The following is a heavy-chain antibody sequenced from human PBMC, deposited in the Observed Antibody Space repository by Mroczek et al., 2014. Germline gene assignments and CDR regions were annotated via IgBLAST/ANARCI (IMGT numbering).Heavy chain of an antibody. CDR1: GGSLVTYY. J-gene: IGHJ6*02. V-gene: IGHV4-34*01. D-gene: IGHD6-25*01. CDR3: ARSYSSALHYGLDV. CDR2: INDNENT. Sequence: QVQLQESGAGLLKPSETLSLTCAVSGGSLVTYYGSWIRLAPGRGLEWIGEINDNENTNYNPSLKSRVTISVDASRTQFSLRLTSLTAADTAVYYCARSYSSALHYGLDVWGQGTTVTVSS.